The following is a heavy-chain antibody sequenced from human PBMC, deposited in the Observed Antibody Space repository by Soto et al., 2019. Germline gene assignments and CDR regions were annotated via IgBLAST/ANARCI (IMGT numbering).Heavy chain of an antibody. CDR1: GFTFSDYY. D-gene: IGHD3-3*01. CDR2: ISSSGSTI. V-gene: IGHV3-11*01. CDR3: ARDRSITIFGVVTENDAFDI. J-gene: IGHJ3*02. Sequence: GGSLRLSCAASGFTFSDYYMSWIRQAPGKGLEWVSYISSSGSTIYYADSVKGRFTISRDNAKNSLYLQMNSLRAEDTAVYYCARDRSITIFGVVTENDAFDIWGQGTMVTVSS.